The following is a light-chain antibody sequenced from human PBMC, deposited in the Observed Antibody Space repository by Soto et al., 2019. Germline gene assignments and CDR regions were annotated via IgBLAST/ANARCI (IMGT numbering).Light chain of an antibody. CDR1: QSVSSSY. V-gene: IGKV3-20*01. Sequence: EIVLTQSHGTLSLSPGERATLSCRASQSVSSSYLAWYQQKPGQAPRLLIYGASSRATGIPDRFSGGGSGTDFTLTITRLEPEDFAVYYCQQYSSSRTFGQGTKV. CDR3: QQYSSSRT. J-gene: IGKJ1*01. CDR2: GAS.